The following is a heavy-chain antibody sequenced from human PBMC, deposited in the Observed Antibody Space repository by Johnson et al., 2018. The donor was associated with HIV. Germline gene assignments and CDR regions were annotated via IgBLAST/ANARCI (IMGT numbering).Heavy chain of an antibody. D-gene: IGHD6-13*01. Sequence: VQLLESGGGVVQPGGSLRLSCAASGFTFSSYGMSWVRQAAGKGLEWVAVISYDGSNKYYADSVKGRFTISRDNSKNTLYLQMNSLRAEDTAVYYCASALSSRSHDAFDMWGQGTMVTVSS. CDR1: GFTFSSYG. CDR2: ISYDGSNK. J-gene: IGHJ3*02. V-gene: IGHV3-30*06. CDR3: ASALSSRSHDAFDM.